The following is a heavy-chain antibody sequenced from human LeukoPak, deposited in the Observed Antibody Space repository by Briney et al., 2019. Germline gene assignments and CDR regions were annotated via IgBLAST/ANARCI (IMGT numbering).Heavy chain of an antibody. Sequence: SETLSLTCTVSGGSISNYYWSWIRQPPGKGLEWIGYIYYSGSTNYSPSLKSRVTISVDTSKNQFSLKLSSVTAADTAVYYCAREYSSSLGDWFDPWGQGTLVTVSS. CDR3: AREYSSSLGDWFDP. V-gene: IGHV4-59*01. CDR2: IYYSGST. D-gene: IGHD6-6*01. J-gene: IGHJ5*02. CDR1: GGSISNYY.